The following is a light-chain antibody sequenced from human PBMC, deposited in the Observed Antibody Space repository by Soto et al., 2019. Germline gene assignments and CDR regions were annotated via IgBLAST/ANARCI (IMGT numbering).Light chain of an antibody. V-gene: IGKV2-28*01. CDR3: MQALQTPFT. Sequence: DIVMTQSPLYLSVTPGKPASISCRSSHSLLNSNEYKYMDWYLQKPGQSPQLLIYLSFNRASGVPDRLSGSGSGTDFTLKISRGEPEDVGIYYCMQALQTPFTFGPGTRVDIK. J-gene: IGKJ3*01. CDR1: HSLLNSNEYKY. CDR2: LSF.